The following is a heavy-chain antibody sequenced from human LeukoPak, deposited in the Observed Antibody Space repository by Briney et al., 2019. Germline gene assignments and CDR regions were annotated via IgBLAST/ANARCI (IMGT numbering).Heavy chain of an antibody. J-gene: IGHJ4*02. CDR1: GYTFIGYY. CDR2: INPNSGGT. D-gene: IGHD5-12*01. CDR3: ARSYSGHDFMI. Sequence: ASVKVSCKASGYTFIGYYMRWVRQAPGQGLEWMGWINPNSGGTNYAQKFQGRVTMTRDTSISTAYMELSSLRSDDTAVYYCARSYSGHDFMIWGQGTLVTVSS. V-gene: IGHV1-2*02.